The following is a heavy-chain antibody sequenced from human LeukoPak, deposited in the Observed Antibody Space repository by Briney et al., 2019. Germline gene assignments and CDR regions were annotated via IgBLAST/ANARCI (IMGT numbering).Heavy chain of an antibody. J-gene: IGHJ6*02. CDR3: AASYYDILTYYYYGMDV. V-gene: IGHV7-4-1*02. D-gene: IGHD3-9*01. CDR2: INTNTGNP. Sequence: ASVKVSCKASGYTFTSYAMNWVRQAPGQGLEWMGWINTNTGNPTYAQGFTGRFVFSLDTSVSTAYLQISSLKAEDTAVYYCAASYYDILTYYYYGMDVWGQGTTVTVSS. CDR1: GYTFTSYA.